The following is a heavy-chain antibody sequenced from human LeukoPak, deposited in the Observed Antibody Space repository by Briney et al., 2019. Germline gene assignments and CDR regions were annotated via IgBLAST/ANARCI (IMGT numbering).Heavy chain of an antibody. CDR2: ISYSGRT. D-gene: IGHD4-17*01. J-gene: IGHJ4*02. CDR1: GGSITSRDYY. CDR3: ARLKNGDYGDYGGDY. Sequence: SETLSLTCTVSGGSITSRDYYWGWIPQPPGKGLEWSGTISYSGRTYYNPSLESRVTISVDTSKNRFSLKLSSVTAAHTAVYYCARLKNGDYGDYGGDYWGRGTLVTVSS. V-gene: IGHV4-39*01.